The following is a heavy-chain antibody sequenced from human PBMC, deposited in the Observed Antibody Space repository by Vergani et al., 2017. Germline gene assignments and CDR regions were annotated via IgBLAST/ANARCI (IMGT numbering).Heavy chain of an antibody. Sequence: EVQLLQSVGGVIQPGGSVRLSCAASGFTFSACPMTWVRQAPGKGLEWVSAISARYPSTYYADSVKGRFTISRDNSKNMLYLQMNSLRAEDTAVYYCARLSYDTTPYLQGGYDCWGQGTLVSVSS. CDR3: ARLSYDTTPYLQGGYDC. V-gene: IGHV3-23*01. D-gene: IGHD2-15*01. CDR2: ISARYPST. J-gene: IGHJ4*02. CDR1: GFTFSACP.